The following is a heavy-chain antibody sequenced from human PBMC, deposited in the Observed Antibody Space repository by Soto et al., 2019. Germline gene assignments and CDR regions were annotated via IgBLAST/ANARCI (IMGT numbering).Heavy chain of an antibody. CDR1: GGTFSSYA. V-gene: IGHV1-69*13. D-gene: IGHD2-15*01. Sequence: SVKVSCKASGGTFSSYAISWVRQAPGQGLEWMGRIIPIFGTANYAQKFQGRVTITADESTSTAYMELSSLRSEDTAVYYCARRGYCSGGSCAPGFYGMDVWGQGTTVTV. CDR2: IIPIFGTA. CDR3: ARRGYCSGGSCAPGFYGMDV. J-gene: IGHJ6*02.